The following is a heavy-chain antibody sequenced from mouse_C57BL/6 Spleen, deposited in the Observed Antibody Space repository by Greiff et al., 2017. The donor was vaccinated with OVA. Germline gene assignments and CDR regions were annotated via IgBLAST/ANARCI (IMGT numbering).Heavy chain of an antibody. CDR3: AREHYAMDY. J-gene: IGHJ4*01. CDR1: GFTFSDYY. Sequence: EVQVEESEGGLVQPGSSMKLSCTASGFTFSDYYMAWVRQVPEQGLEWVANIHSDGSSTYYLASLKSRFIITRDNSMNILYLQMSSLKAEDTATYYCAREHYAMDYWGQGTSVTVS. CDR2: IHSDGSST. V-gene: IGHV5-16*01.